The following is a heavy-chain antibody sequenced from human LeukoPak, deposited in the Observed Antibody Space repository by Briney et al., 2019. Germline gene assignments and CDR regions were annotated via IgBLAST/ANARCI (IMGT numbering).Heavy chain of an antibody. CDR2: MYYSGST. Sequence: SETLSLTCTVSGASISSDYWSWIRQPPGKGLEWIGYMYYSGSTNYNPSLKSRVTISLDTPKNQFSLRLNSVTAADTAVYYCARGVAGYGPYDYWGQGTLVTVSS. J-gene: IGHJ4*02. CDR3: ARGVAGYGPYDY. D-gene: IGHD5-12*01. CDR1: GASISSDY. V-gene: IGHV4-59*01.